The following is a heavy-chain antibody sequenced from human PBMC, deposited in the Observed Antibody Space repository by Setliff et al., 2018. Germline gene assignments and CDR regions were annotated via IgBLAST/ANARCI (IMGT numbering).Heavy chain of an antibody. Sequence: SETLSLTCTVSGGSISSHYWSWIRQPPGEGLEWIGSIYYSGSTNYNPSLKSRVTISVDTSKNQFSLKLSSVTAADTAMYYCARGLIGYDSSGYWDWGQGTLVTVSS. V-gene: IGHV4-59*11. D-gene: IGHD3-22*01. J-gene: IGHJ4*02. CDR2: IYYSGST. CDR1: GGSISSHY. CDR3: ARGLIGYDSSGYWD.